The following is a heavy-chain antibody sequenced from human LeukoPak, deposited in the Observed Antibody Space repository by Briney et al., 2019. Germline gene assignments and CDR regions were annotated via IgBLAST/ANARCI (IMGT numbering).Heavy chain of an antibody. Sequence: PSETLSLTCAVNGGSFSGHYWSWIRQPPGRGLEWIGEINHRGNTNYNPSLKSRLTISVDTSKNQFSLKLSSVTAADTAVYYCAREGVYYDILAAYYRPYYFDFWGQGTLVTVSA. CDR1: GGSFSGHY. V-gene: IGHV4-34*01. CDR2: INHRGNT. D-gene: IGHD3-9*01. CDR3: AREGVYYDILAAYYRPYYFDF. J-gene: IGHJ4*02.